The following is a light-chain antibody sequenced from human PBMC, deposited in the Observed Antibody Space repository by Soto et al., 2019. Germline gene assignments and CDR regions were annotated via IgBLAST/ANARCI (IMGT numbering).Light chain of an antibody. J-gene: IGLJ1*01. Sequence: QSVLTQPASVSGSPGQSITISCTGTSSDVGSYNLVSWYQQHPGKAPKLMIYEGSKRPSGVSNRFSGSKSGNTASLTISGLQAEDEADDYCCSYAGTNYVFGTGTKLTVL. V-gene: IGLV2-23*01. CDR2: EGS. CDR1: SSDVGSYNL. CDR3: CSYAGTNYV.